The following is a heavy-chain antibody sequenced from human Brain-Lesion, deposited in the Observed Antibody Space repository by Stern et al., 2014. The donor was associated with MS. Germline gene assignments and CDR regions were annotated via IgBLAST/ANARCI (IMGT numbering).Heavy chain of an antibody. V-gene: IGHV3-30*18. D-gene: IGHD2-21*02. J-gene: IGHJ4*02. CDR2: ISYDGSDK. Sequence: QVQLVQSGGGVVQPGRSLRLSCAASGFTLTNYGMHWVRQAPGKGLEWVAVISYDGSDKYYADSVKGRFTISRDNSKNTLYLQMNSLRGEDTAMYYCANSLGTYSRCGGDCYSRADYWGQGTLVTVFS. CDR1: GFTLTNYG. CDR3: ANSLGTYSRCGGDCYSRADY.